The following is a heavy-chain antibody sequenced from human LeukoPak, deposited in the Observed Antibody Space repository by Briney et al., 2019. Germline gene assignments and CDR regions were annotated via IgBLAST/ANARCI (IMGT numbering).Heavy chain of an antibody. Sequence: ASVKVSCKASGYTFTGYYMHWVRQAPGQGLEWMGWINPNSGGTNYAQKFQGRVTMTRDTSVSTAYMELSRLRSDDTAVYYCAAKKTYYDILTGTPWNNWFDPWGQGTLVTVSS. CDR1: GYTFTGYY. V-gene: IGHV1-2*02. CDR2: INPNSGGT. J-gene: IGHJ5*02. D-gene: IGHD3-9*01. CDR3: AAKKTYYDILTGTPWNNWFDP.